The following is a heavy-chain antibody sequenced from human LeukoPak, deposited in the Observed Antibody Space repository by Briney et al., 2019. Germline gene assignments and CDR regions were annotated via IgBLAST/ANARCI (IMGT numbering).Heavy chain of an antibody. D-gene: IGHD2-2*01. J-gene: IGHJ4*02. V-gene: IGHV3-7*03. CDR1: GFTFSSYW. CDR2: IKQDGSEK. CDR3: AKDMRSYCSSTSCSPVDY. Sequence: GGSLRLSCAASGFTFSSYWMSWVRQAPGKGLEWVANIKQDGSEKYYVDSVKGRFTISRDNAKNSLYLQMNSLRAEDTALYYCAKDMRSYCSSTSCSPVDYWGQGTLVTVSS.